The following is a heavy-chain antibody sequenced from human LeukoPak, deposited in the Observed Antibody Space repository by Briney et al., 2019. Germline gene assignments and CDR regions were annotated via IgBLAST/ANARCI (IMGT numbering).Heavy chain of an antibody. CDR3: ARGLKYYGSGSYWHVFDY. Sequence: SETLSLTCAVYGGSFSGYYWSWIRQPPGKGLEWIGEINHSGSTNYNPSLKSRVTISVDTSKNQFSLKLSSVTAADTAVYYCARGLKYYGSGSYWHVFDYWGQGTLVTVSS. V-gene: IGHV4-34*01. J-gene: IGHJ4*02. CDR2: INHSGST. D-gene: IGHD3-10*01. CDR1: GGSFSGYY.